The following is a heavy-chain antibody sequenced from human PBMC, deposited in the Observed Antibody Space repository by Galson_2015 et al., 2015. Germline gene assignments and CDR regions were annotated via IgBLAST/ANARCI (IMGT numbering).Heavy chain of an antibody. CDR2: IWYDGSNK. D-gene: IGHD3-22*01. Sequence: SLRLSCAASGFTFSSYGMHWVRQAPGKGLEWVAVIWYDGSNKYYADSVKGRFTISRDNSKNTLYLQMNSLRAEDTAVYYCARGRRVTMIVVDYLDYWGQGTLVTVSS. J-gene: IGHJ4*02. V-gene: IGHV3-33*01. CDR1: GFTFSSYG. CDR3: ARGRRVTMIVVDYLDY.